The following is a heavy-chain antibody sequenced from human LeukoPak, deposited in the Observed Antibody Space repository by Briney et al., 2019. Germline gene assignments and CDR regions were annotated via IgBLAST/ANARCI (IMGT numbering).Heavy chain of an antibody. Sequence: SETLSLTCAVYGGSFSGYYWSWIRQPPGKGLEWIGEINHSGSTNYNPSLKSRVTISVDTSKNQFSLKLSSVTAADTAVYYCAGSRYCSGGSCSRGWFDPWGQGTLVTVSS. J-gene: IGHJ5*02. D-gene: IGHD2-15*01. CDR1: GGSFSGYY. CDR3: AGSRYCSGGSCSRGWFDP. V-gene: IGHV4-34*01. CDR2: INHSGST.